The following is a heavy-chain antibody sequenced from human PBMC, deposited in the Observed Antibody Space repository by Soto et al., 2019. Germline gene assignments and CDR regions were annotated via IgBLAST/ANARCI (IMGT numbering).Heavy chain of an antibody. CDR3: ARVRGGSFGVVIGFDY. V-gene: IGHV4-4*02. Sequence: QVQLQESGPGLVKPSGTLSLTCAVSGGSISSSNWWSWVRQPPGKGLAWIGEIYHSGSTNYNPSLKCRVTISADKSKIQFSLKLSSVTAADTAVYYCARVRGGSFGVVIGFDYWGQGTLVTVSS. D-gene: IGHD3-3*01. CDR1: GGSISSSNW. CDR2: IYHSGST. J-gene: IGHJ4*02.